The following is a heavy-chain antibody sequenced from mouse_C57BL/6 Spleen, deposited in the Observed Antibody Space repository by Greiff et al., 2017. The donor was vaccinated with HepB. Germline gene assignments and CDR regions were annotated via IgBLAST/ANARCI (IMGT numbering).Heavy chain of an antibody. CDR1: GFTFSDYG. CDR2: ISSGSSTI. V-gene: IGHV5-17*01. Sequence: EVMLVESGGGLVKPGGSLKLSCAASGFTFSDYGMHWVRQAPEKGLEWVAYISSGSSTIYYADTVKGRFTISRDNAKNTLFLQMTSLRSEDTAMYYCARTGGSSITGYFDVWGTGTTVTVSS. J-gene: IGHJ1*03. D-gene: IGHD1-1*01. CDR3: ARTGGSSITGYFDV.